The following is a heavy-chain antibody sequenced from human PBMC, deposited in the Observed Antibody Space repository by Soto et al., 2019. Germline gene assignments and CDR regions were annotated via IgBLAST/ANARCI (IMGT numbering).Heavy chain of an antibody. V-gene: IGHV3-33*01. Sequence: GGSLRLSCVASGFDFKTYGMHWVRQAPGKGLEWVAVIGFDGTNIHYSDSVRGRFSISRDNSENTVSLQMNSLRVEDTALYYCVRTACVINNCSYRGVRWGQGTLVTAPQ. CDR3: VRTACVINNCSYRGVR. CDR2: IGFDGTNI. J-gene: IGHJ4*02. CDR1: GFDFKTYG. D-gene: IGHD1-20*01.